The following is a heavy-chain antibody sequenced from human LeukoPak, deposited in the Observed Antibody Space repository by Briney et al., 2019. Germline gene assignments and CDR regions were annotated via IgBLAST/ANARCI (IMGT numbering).Heavy chain of an antibody. J-gene: IGHJ6*03. CDR3: ATHRGARTGYYMDV. D-gene: IGHD2-8*02. V-gene: IGHV1-2*02. Sequence: ASVKVSCMASGYTFTGYYMHWVRQAPGQGLEWMGWINPNSGGTNYAQKFQGRVTMTRDTSISTAYMELSRLRSDDTAVYYCATHRGARTGYYMDVWGKGTTVTVSS. CDR1: GYTFTGYY. CDR2: INPNSGGT.